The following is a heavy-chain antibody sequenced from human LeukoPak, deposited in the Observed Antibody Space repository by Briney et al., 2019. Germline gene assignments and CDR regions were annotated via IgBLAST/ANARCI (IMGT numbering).Heavy chain of an antibody. D-gene: IGHD4-17*01. V-gene: IGHV5-10-1*01. CDR1: GYSFTSYW. CDR3: ARHAGGDYYFDY. J-gene: IGHJ4*02. Sequence: GESLKISCKGSGYSFTSYWISWVRQMPGKGLEWMGRIDPSDSYTNYSPSFQGHVTISADKSISTAYLQWSSLKAPDTAMYYCARHAGGDYYFDYWGQGTLVTVSS. CDR2: IDPSDSYT.